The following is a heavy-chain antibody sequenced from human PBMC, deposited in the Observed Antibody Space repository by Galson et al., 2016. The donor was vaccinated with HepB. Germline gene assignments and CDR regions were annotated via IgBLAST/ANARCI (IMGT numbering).Heavy chain of an antibody. CDR1: GYTFTGYY. CDR3: AKSLVGASY. CDR2: ISPDSGGT. J-gene: IGHJ4*02. Sequence: SVKVSCKASGYTFTGYYIHWVRQAPGQGLEWMGWISPDSGGTNSAQKFQGRVTLTRNTSISTAYMELSRLKSDDTAVYYCAKSLVGASYWGQGTLVTVSS. V-gene: IGHV1-2*02. D-gene: IGHD1-26*01.